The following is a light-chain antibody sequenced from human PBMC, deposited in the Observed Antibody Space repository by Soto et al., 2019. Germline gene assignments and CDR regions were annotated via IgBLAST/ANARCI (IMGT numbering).Light chain of an antibody. Sequence: DIQLTQSPSFLSASVGDRATITCLASQGISTYLAWYQQRPGKAPKLLIHTASTLHGGVPSRFSGSGSGTDFTLTITSLQAEDFATYYCQQTRAYPSTFGGGTKVDIK. CDR1: QGISTY. CDR2: TAS. CDR3: QQTRAYPST. J-gene: IGKJ4*01. V-gene: IGKV1-9*01.